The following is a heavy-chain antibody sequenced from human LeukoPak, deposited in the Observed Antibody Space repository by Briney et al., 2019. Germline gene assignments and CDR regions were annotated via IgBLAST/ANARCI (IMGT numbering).Heavy chain of an antibody. D-gene: IGHD3-10*01. Sequence: PGGSLRLSCAASGFTFSSYAMSWVRQAPGKGLEWVSAINGSGGSTYYADSVKGRFTISRDNSKNTLYLQMNSLRAEDTAVYYCAKDPTYYYGSGSYEGYFDYWGQGTLVTVSS. CDR2: INGSGGST. V-gene: IGHV3-23*01. CDR3: AKDPTYYYGSGSYEGYFDY. CDR1: GFTFSSYA. J-gene: IGHJ4*02.